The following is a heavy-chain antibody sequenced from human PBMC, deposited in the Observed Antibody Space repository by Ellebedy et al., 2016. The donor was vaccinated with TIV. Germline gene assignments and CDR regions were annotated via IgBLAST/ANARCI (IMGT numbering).Heavy chain of an antibody. CDR3: ARGFRVDSGYFAMDV. D-gene: IGHD2/OR15-2a*01. J-gene: IGHJ6*02. V-gene: IGHV3-74*01. Sequence: GESLKISXAASGFTFSSYSMNWVRQAPGKGLVWVSRINSDASTTNYADSVKGRFTVSRDNAKNSLYLQMNSLRADDTAVYYCARGFRVDSGYFAMDVWGQGTTVTVSS. CDR1: GFTFSSYS. CDR2: INSDASTT.